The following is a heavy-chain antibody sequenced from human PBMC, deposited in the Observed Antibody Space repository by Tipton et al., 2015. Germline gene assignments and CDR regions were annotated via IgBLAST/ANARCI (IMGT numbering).Heavy chain of an antibody. Sequence: LRLSCVVYGGSFSGYYWTWIRQPPGRGLEWIGEFDHSGSTNYNPSLESRVTISVDTSKNHFSLKLSSVTAADTAVYYCARGVLTGYYYGMDVWGQGTTVTVSS. J-gene: IGHJ6*02. CDR3: ARGVLTGYYYGMDV. CDR2: FDHSGST. D-gene: IGHD3-10*01. CDR1: GGSFSGYY. V-gene: IGHV4-34*01.